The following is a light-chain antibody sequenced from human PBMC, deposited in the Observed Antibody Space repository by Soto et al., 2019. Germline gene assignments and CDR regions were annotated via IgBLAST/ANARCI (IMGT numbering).Light chain of an antibody. CDR2: EVS. CDR3: CSYAGSIPYV. Sequence: QSVLTQPASVSGSPGQSITISCTGTSSVFGSYNLVSWYQQHPGKAPKLMIYEVSKRPSGVSNRFSGSKSGNTASLTISGLQAEDEADYYCCSYAGSIPYVFGTGTKGTV. V-gene: IGLV2-23*02. CDR1: SSVFGSYNL. J-gene: IGLJ1*01.